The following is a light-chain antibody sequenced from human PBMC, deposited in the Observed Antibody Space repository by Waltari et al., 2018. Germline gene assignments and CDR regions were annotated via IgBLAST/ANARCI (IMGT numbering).Light chain of an antibody. V-gene: IGLV1-51*01. CDR1: SSNIGNNA. Sequence: QSVLTQPPSVSAAPGPRVTISCSGGSSNIGNNAVSWYQQFPGTAPKLLIPDNNKRPFGIPDRFSGSKSGTSATLGITGLQTGDEADYYCATWDSRLSVVVFGGGTKVTVL. J-gene: IGLJ3*02. CDR2: DNN. CDR3: ATWDSRLSVVV.